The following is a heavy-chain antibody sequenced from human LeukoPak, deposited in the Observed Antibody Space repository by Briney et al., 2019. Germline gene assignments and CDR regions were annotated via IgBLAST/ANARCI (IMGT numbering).Heavy chain of an antibody. CDR3: ARRQGDWFDP. J-gene: IGHJ5*02. CDR2: ICYSGYN. CDR1: GCTISSGDYY. Sequence: SGTLSLTCTVSGCTISSGDYYWIWIRQPPGKGLEWVGYICYSGYNYYYPSLKSSVTISGDSSKNHCSPKLSSLTAADTAVYYCARRQGDWFDPGGQGTLVTVYS. V-gene: IGHV4-30-4*01.